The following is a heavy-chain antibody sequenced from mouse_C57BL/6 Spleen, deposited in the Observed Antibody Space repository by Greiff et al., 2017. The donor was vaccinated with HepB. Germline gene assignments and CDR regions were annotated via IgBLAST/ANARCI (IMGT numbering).Heavy chain of an antibody. J-gene: IGHJ1*03. V-gene: IGHV5-16*01. D-gene: IGHD1-1*01. CDR2: INYDGSST. CDR3: ARGEGTTVVGHWYFDV. Sequence: EVKLVESEGGLVQPGSSMKLSCTASGFTFSDYYMAWVRQVPEKGLEWVANINYDGSSTYYLDSLKSRFIISRDNAKNILYLQMSSLKSEDTATYYCARGEGTTVVGHWYFDVWGTGTTVTVSS. CDR1: GFTFSDYY.